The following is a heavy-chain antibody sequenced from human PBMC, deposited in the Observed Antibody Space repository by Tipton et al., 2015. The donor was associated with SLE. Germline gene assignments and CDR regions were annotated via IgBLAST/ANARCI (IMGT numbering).Heavy chain of an antibody. J-gene: IGHJ3*02. CDR1: GFTFISYA. Sequence: SLRLSCAASGFTFISYAIHWVRQAPGKGLEWVAVISYDGSNKYYADSVKGRFTISRDNSKNTLYLQMDSLRVEDTAVYFCASELGQWAFDIWGQGTMVTVSS. V-gene: IGHV3-30*04. D-gene: IGHD6-19*01. CDR3: ASELGQWAFDI. CDR2: ISYDGSNK.